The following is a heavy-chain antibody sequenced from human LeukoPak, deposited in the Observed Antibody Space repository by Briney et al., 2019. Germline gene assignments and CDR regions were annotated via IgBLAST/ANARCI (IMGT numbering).Heavy chain of an antibody. CDR3: ARDRRLRWSNYYYYYMDV. Sequence: GASVKVSCKASGYTFTGYYMHWVRQAPGQGLGWMGWINPNSGGTNYAQKFQGRVTMTRDTSISTAYMELSRLRSDDTAVYYCARDRRLRWSNYYYYYMDVWGKGTTVTVSS. D-gene: IGHD4-23*01. J-gene: IGHJ6*03. CDR2: INPNSGGT. V-gene: IGHV1-2*02. CDR1: GYTFTGYY.